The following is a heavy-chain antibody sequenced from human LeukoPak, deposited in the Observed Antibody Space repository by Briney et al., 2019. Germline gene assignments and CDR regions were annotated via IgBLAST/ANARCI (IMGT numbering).Heavy chain of an antibody. J-gene: IGHJ4*02. CDR3: ARTTVVAKYFDY. CDR2: IYYSGST. V-gene: IGHV4-39*07. Sequence: SETLSLTCTVSGGSISSSSYYWGWIRQPPGKGLEWIGSIYYSGSTYYNPSLKSRVTISVDTSKNQFSLKLSSVTAADTAVYYCARTTVVAKYFDYWGQGTLVTVSS. D-gene: IGHD4-23*01. CDR1: GGSISSSSYY.